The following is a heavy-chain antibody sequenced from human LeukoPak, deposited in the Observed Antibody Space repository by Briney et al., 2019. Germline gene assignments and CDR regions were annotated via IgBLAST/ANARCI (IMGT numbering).Heavy chain of an antibody. Sequence: GRSLRLSCAASGFTFSSYAMHWVRQAPGKGLEWVAVISYDGSNKYYADSVKGRFTISRDNSKNTLYLQMNSLRAEDTAVYYCARPHYDILTGADFDYWGQGTLVTVSS. V-gene: IGHV3-30-3*01. CDR2: ISYDGSNK. J-gene: IGHJ4*02. CDR1: GFTFSSYA. D-gene: IGHD3-9*01. CDR3: ARPHYDILTGADFDY.